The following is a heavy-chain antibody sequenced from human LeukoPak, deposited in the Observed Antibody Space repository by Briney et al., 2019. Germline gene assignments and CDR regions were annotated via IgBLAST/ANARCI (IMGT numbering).Heavy chain of an antibody. Sequence: PSETLSLTCSVSSDSISPYYWNWIRQSPEKGLEWIGYISYSGSTDYNPSLKSRVTMSLDTSRDQFFLNLTPVTAADTAVYYCARLPDFRFCSGGSCYFDPWGQGTLVTVSS. V-gene: IGHV4-59*08. J-gene: IGHJ5*02. CDR2: ISYSGST. CDR1: SDSISPYY. D-gene: IGHD2-15*01. CDR3: ARLPDFRFCSGGSCYFDP.